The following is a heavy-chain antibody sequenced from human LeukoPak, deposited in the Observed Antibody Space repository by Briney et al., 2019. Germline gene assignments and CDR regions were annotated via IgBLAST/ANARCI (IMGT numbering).Heavy chain of an antibody. CDR2: IYYSGST. D-gene: IGHD4-23*01. Sequence: PSETLSLTCTVSGGSISSYYWSWIRQPPGKGLEWIGYIYYSGSTNYNPSLKSRVTISVDTSKNQFSLKLSSVTAADTAVYYRARGSDYGGNSWGQGTLVTVSS. CDR1: GGSISSYY. V-gene: IGHV4-59*01. CDR3: ARGSDYGGNS. J-gene: IGHJ4*02.